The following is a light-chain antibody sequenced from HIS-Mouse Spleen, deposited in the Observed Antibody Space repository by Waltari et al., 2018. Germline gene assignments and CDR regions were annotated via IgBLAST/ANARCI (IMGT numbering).Light chain of an antibody. CDR3: YSTDSSGNHRV. CDR1: ALPKKY. J-gene: IGLJ2*01. V-gene: IGLV3-10*01. CDR2: EDS. Sequence: SYDLTQPPSVSVSPGQTASITCSGDALPKKYANWYQQKSGQAPVLVIYEDSKRPSGIPERFSGSSSGTMATLTISGAQVEDEADYYCYSTDSSGNHRVFGGGTKLTVL.